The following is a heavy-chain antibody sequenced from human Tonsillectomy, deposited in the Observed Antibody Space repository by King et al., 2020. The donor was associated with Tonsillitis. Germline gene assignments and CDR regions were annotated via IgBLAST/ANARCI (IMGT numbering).Heavy chain of an antibody. D-gene: IGHD2-8*01. Sequence: VQLVQSGAEVKKPGSSVKVSCKASGGTFSSYAISWVRQAPGQGLEWMGGIIPIFGTLNYAQKFQGRVTITADESTSSAYMELSSLTSEDTAVYYCARDVEGLGXCPXSXCRXWFDXWGQGXXVTVSS. CDR3: ARDVEGLGXCPXSXCRXWFDX. CDR1: GGTFSSYA. CDR2: IIPIFGTL. J-gene: IGHJ5*02. V-gene: IGHV1-69*01.